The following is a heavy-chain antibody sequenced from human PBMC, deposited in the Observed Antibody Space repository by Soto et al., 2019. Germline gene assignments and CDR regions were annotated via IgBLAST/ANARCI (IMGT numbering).Heavy chain of an antibody. Sequence: SETLSLTCTVSGGSISSYYWSWIRQPPGKGLEWIGYIYYSGSTNYNPSLKSRVTISVDTSKNQFSLKLSSVTAADTAVYYCARTLHSSGPRIDYRGQGTLVTVSS. CDR3: ARTLHSSGPRIDY. CDR2: IYYSGST. D-gene: IGHD5-18*01. V-gene: IGHV4-59*01. J-gene: IGHJ4*02. CDR1: GGSISSYY.